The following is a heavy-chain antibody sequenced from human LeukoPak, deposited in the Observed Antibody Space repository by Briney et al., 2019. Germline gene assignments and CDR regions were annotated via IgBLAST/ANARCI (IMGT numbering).Heavy chain of an antibody. Sequence: GGSLRLSCAGSGFTFSDYSMNWVRQAPGKGLEWVSYISSGSSTIDNADSVKGRFTISRDNAKNSLYLQMNSLRAEDTAVYYCARVYRNEEGFWTPNNYMDVWGKGTTVTVSS. CDR2: ISSGSSTI. J-gene: IGHJ6*03. D-gene: IGHD3/OR15-3a*01. CDR3: ARVYRNEEGFWTPNNYMDV. V-gene: IGHV3-48*01. CDR1: GFTFSDYS.